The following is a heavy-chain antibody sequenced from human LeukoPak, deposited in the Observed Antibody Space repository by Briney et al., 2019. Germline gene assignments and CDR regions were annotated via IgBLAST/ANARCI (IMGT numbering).Heavy chain of an antibody. Sequence: PGGPLTLSCAASGFTFSDYYMSWIRHAPGKGLEWVSYISSSGSTIYYADSVKGRFTISRDNAKNSLYLQMNSLRGEDTAVYYCAELGITMIGGVWGKGTTVTISS. CDR2: ISSSGSTI. V-gene: IGHV3-11*04. CDR1: GFTFSDYY. J-gene: IGHJ6*04. CDR3: AELGITMIGGV. D-gene: IGHD3-10*02.